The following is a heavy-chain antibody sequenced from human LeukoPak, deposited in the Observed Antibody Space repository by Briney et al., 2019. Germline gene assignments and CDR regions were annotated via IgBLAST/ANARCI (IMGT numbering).Heavy chain of an antibody. CDR1: GFMFSTYR. CDR2: ISTSSTYI. V-gene: IGHV3-21*01. J-gene: IGHJ3*02. Sequence: PGGSLRLSCAASGFMFSTYRMNWVRQAPGKGLEWVSSISTSSTYIYYADSLKGRFTISRDNAKNSLFLQMNSLRAEDTAVYYCARAETRGYCSGGSCPADPFDMWGQGTMVTVSS. D-gene: IGHD2-15*01. CDR3: ARAETRGYCSGGSCPADPFDM.